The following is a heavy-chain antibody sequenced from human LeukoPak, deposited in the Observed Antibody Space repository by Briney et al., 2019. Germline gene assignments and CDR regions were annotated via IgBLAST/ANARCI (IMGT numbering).Heavy chain of an antibody. CDR2: IYTRGST. Sequence: SETLSLTCTVSGGSISSYYWSWIRQPAGKGLEWIGRIYTRGSTNYNPSLKGRVTMSVDTSKNQFSLKLSSVTAADTAVYYCARGRYCGADICSGGDAFDIWGQGTMVSVSS. CDR1: GGSISSYY. CDR3: ARGRYCGADICSGGDAFDI. J-gene: IGHJ3*02. D-gene: IGHD2-21*02. V-gene: IGHV4-4*07.